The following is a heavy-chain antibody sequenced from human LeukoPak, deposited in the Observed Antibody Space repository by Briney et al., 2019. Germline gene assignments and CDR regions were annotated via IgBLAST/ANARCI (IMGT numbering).Heavy chain of an antibody. Sequence: SETLPLTCTVSGGSISSSSYYWGWIRQPPGKGREWIGSTYYSGSTYYNPSLKSRVTISVDTSKNQFSLKLSSVTAADTAVYYCARDSRYVAAAGHYYYGMDVWGQGTTVTVSS. V-gene: IGHV4-39*07. J-gene: IGHJ6*02. CDR1: GGSISSSSYY. CDR3: ARDSRYVAAAGHYYYGMDV. CDR2: TYYSGST. D-gene: IGHD6-13*01.